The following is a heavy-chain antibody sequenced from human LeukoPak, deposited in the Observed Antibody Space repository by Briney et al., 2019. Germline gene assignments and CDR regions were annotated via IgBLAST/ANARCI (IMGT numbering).Heavy chain of an antibody. D-gene: IGHD3-3*01. CDR3: ARVYYDFWSGYYRFDP. CDR1: GFTLSDYY. CDR2: ISSSGSTI. V-gene: IGHV3-11*04. J-gene: IGHJ5*02. Sequence: PGGSLRLSCAASGFTLSDYYMSWIRQAPGKGLEWVSYISSSGSTIYYADSVKGRFTISRDNAKNSLHLQMNSLRAEDTAVYYCARVYYDFWSGYYRFDPWGQGTLVTVSS.